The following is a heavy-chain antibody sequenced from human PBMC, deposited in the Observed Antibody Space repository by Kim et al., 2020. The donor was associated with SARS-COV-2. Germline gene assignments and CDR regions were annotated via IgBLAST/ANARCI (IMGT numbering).Heavy chain of an antibody. CDR1: GFTFSNYA. J-gene: IGHJ4*02. Sequence: GGSLRLSCVASGFTFSNYAMNWVRQAPGKGLEWVSSISANSGNSYFAYSVKGRFTISRDNPKNTLYLQMNGLRADDTAIYYCAKSRTEGLYGSGTYGVRDFWGQRTLVTVSS. CDR3: AKSRTEGLYGSGTYGVRDF. V-gene: IGHV3-23*01. CDR2: ISANSGNS. D-gene: IGHD3-10*01.